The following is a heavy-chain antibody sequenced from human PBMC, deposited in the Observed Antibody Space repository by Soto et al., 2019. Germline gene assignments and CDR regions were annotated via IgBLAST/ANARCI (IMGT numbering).Heavy chain of an antibody. V-gene: IGHV1-18*04. D-gene: IGHD4-17*01. Sequence: ASVKVSCKASGYTFTSYGISWVRQAPGQGLEWMGWISAYNGNTNYAQKLQGRVTMTTDTSTSTAYMELRSLRSDDTAVYYCARDVSVGQYYYGDYQNDYWGQGTLVTVSS. CDR2: ISAYNGNT. CDR3: ARDVSVGQYYYGDYQNDY. J-gene: IGHJ4*02. CDR1: GYTFTSYG.